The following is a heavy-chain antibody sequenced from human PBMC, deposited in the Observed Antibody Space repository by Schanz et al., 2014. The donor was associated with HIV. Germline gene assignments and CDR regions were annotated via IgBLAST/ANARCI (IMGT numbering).Heavy chain of an antibody. CDR2: LIPLFGTS. D-gene: IGHD6-13*01. CDR3: ARDSPVAAGTLDY. J-gene: IGHJ4*02. V-gene: IGHV1-69*01. CDR1: GGTFINYA. Sequence: QVQLVQSGAEVQKPGSSVKVFCRASGGTFINYAFSWVRQAPGQGLEWMGGLIPLFGTSNYAQKFQGRATITADESTSTAYMELSSLRSEDTAVYYCARDSPVAAGTLDYWGQGTLVTVSS.